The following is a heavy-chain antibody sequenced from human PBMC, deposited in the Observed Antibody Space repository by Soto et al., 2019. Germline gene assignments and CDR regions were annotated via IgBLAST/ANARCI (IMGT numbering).Heavy chain of an antibody. Sequence: PGGSLRLSCAASGFTVSSYAMSWVRQAPGKGLEWVSAISGSGGSTYYADSVKGRFTISRDNSKNTLYLQMNSLRAEDTAVYYCAKWAIVATISIYYFDYWGQGTLVTVSS. CDR3: AKWAIVATISIYYFDY. CDR1: GFTVSSYA. J-gene: IGHJ4*02. D-gene: IGHD5-12*01. V-gene: IGHV3-23*01. CDR2: ISGSGGST.